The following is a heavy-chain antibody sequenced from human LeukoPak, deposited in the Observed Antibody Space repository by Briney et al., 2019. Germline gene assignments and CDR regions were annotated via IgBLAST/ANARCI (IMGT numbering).Heavy chain of an antibody. D-gene: IGHD6-13*01. CDR2: IHYSGST. J-gene: IGHJ4*02. CDR1: GGSISSYY. V-gene: IGHV4-59*01. Sequence: PSETLSLTCTVSGGSISSYYWSWIRQPPGRGLEWIGSIHYSGSTSYNSSLKSRVTMSMDTSKNQFSLKLSSVTPADTAVYYCARQVYSSSWSYYFEYWGQGILVTVSS. CDR3: ARQVYSSSWSYYFEY.